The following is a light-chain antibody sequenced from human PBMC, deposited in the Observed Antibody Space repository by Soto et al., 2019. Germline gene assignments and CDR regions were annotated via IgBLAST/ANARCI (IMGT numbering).Light chain of an antibody. CDR1: QSVGTS. CDR3: QQRARWPPD. Sequence: EVVLTQSPATLSLSPGERATLSCRASQSVGTSLAWYQQKPGQAPSLLIYDASRRATGIPAKFSGSGSGTDFTLTISNVEPKDFAVYYCQQRARWPPDFGPGTKVDMK. V-gene: IGKV3-11*01. CDR2: DAS. J-gene: IGKJ3*01.